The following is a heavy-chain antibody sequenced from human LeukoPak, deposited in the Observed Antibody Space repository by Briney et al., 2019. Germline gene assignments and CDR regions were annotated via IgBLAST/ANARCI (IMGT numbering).Heavy chain of an antibody. CDR1: GGSFSGYY. Sequence: SETLSLTCTVYGGSFSGYYWSWIRQPPGKGLEWIGEINHSGSTNYNPSLKSRVTISVDTSKNQFSLKLSSVTAADTAVYYCARDHGYAHFWLDPWGQGTLVTVPS. D-gene: IGHD5-18*01. CDR3: ARDHGYAHFWLDP. V-gene: IGHV4-34*01. J-gene: IGHJ5*02. CDR2: INHSGST.